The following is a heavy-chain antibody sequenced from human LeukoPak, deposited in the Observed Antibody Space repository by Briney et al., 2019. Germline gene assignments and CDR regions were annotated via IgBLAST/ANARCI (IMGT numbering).Heavy chain of an antibody. CDR3: ARHRYSGSDTQGFDY. D-gene: IGHD5-12*01. V-gene: IGHV5-51*01. J-gene: IGHJ4*02. CDR1: GYRFTNYW. CDR2: VYPSNSEI. Sequence: GESLKISCKGSGYRFTNYWIAWVRQMPGKGLEWMGIVYPSNSEIRYSPSFEGQVTISADKSISTVYLQWSSLKASDTAMYFCARHRYSGSDTQGFDYWGQGTLVTVSS.